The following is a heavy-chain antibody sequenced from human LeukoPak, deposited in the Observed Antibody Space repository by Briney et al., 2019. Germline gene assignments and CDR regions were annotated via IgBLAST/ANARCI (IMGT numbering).Heavy chain of an antibody. Sequence: GASVKVSCKASGYTFTNYYMHWVRQAPRQGLEWMGIINPSGGSTNYAHKFQGRVTMTRDMSTRTDYMELSSLRSEDTAVYYCARDRVVVVAGSHYYYYYMDVWGKGTTVTVSS. CDR1: GYTFTNYY. CDR2: INPSGGST. V-gene: IGHV1-46*01. CDR3: ARDRVVVVAGSHYYYYYMDV. J-gene: IGHJ6*03. D-gene: IGHD2-15*01.